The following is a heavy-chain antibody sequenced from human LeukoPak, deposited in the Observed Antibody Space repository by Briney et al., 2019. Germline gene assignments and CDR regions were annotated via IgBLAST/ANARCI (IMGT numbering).Heavy chain of an antibody. CDR1: GFTFSSYG. Sequence: GGSLRLSCAASGFTFSSYGMHWVRQAPGKGLEWVAVISYDGSNKYYADSVKGRFTISRDNSKNTLYLQMNSLRAEDTAVYCCARARSSYGYGDAFDIWGQGTMVTVSS. D-gene: IGHD5-18*01. CDR2: ISYDGSNK. J-gene: IGHJ3*02. V-gene: IGHV3-30*03. CDR3: ARARSSYGYGDAFDI.